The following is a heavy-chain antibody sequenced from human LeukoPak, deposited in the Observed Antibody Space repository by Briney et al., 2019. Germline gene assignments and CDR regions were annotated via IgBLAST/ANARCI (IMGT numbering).Heavy chain of an antibody. D-gene: IGHD3-16*01. V-gene: IGHV1-24*01. Sequence: ASVKVSCKVSGYTLTELSMHWVRQAPGKGLEWMGGFDPEDFETIYAEKSLGRVTMTEDTSTDTASVELSSLRSEDTAVYYCATGGGGYFDYWGQGTLVTVSS. CDR1: GYTLTELS. CDR2: FDPEDFET. J-gene: IGHJ4*02. CDR3: ATGGGGYFDY.